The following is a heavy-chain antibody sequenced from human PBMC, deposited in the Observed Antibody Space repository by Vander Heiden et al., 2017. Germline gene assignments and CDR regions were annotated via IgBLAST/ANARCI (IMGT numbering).Heavy chain of an antibody. CDR1: GYSFTSYW. V-gene: IGHV5-51*01. CDR2: IYPGDSDT. D-gene: IGHD3-22*01. Sequence: EVQLVQSGAEVKKPGESLKISCKGSGYSFTSYWIGWVRQMPGKGLEWMGIIYPGDSDTSYSPSFQGQVTISTDKSISTAYLQWSSLKASDTAMYYCARMRGYYYDSSGYYGYWWQGTLVTVAS. J-gene: IGHJ4*02. CDR3: ARMRGYYYDSSGYYGY.